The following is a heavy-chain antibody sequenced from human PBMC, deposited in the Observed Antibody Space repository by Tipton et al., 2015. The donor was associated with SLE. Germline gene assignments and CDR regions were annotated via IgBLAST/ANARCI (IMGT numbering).Heavy chain of an antibody. V-gene: IGHV3-30*02. CDR3: ASPDTAHEMGGLDV. D-gene: IGHD5-18*01. J-gene: IGHJ6*02. CDR1: GFSFSSYG. CDR2: IRHDGSNK. Sequence: QLVQSGGGVVQPGGSLRLSCAASGFSFSSYGMHWVRQAPGKGLEWVAFIRHDGSNKNYADSVKGRFTISRDNSKNTLYLQMNSLRAEDTAVYYCASPDTAHEMGGLDVWGQGTTVTVSS.